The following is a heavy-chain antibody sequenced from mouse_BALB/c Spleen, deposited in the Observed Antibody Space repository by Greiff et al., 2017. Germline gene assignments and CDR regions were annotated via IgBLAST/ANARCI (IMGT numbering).Heavy chain of an antibody. CDR1: GFSLTSYG. Sequence: VKVEESGPGLVAPSQSLSITCTVSGFSLTSYGVHWVRQPPGKGLEWLGVIWAGGSTNYNSALMSRLSISKDNSKSQVFLKMNSLQTDDTAMYYCARELGRDYFDYWGQGTTLTVSS. CDR3: ARELGRDYFDY. V-gene: IGHV2-9*02. CDR2: IWAGGST. J-gene: IGHJ2*01. D-gene: IGHD4-1*01.